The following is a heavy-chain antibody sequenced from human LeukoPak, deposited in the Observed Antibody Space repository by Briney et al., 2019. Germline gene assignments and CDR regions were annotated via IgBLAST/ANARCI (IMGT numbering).Heavy chain of an antibody. CDR1: GFTFSSYA. V-gene: IGHV3-23*01. J-gene: IGHJ4*02. D-gene: IGHD4-17*01. CDR3: AVYGDYVRYFDY. CDR2: ISGSGGST. Sequence: GGSLRLSCAASGFTFSSYAMSWVRQAPGKGLEWVSAISGSGGSTYCADSVKGRFTISRDNSKNTLYLQMNSLRAEDTAVYYCAVYGDYVRYFDYWGQGTLVTVSS.